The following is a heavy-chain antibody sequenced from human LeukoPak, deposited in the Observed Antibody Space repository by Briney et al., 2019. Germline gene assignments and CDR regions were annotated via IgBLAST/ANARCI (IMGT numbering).Heavy chain of an antibody. CDR2: MNPNSGNT. Sequence: ASVKVSCKASGGTFSSYDINWVRQATGQGLEWMGWMNPNSGNTGYAQKFQGRVTITRNTSISTAYMELSSLRSEDTAVYYCARGKSSGWNYWGQGTLVTVSS. V-gene: IGHV1-8*03. CDR1: GGTFSSYD. CDR3: ARGKSSGWNY. J-gene: IGHJ4*02. D-gene: IGHD6-19*01.